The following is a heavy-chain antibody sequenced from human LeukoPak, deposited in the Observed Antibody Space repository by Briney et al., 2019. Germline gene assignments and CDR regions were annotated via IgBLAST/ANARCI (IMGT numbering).Heavy chain of an antibody. D-gene: IGHD5-18*01. V-gene: IGHV3-30-3*01. CDR2: ISYDGSNK. J-gene: IGHJ4*02. Sequence: PGRSLRLSCAASGFTFSSYAMHWVRQAPGKGLECVAVISYDGSNKYYADSVKGRFTISRDNSKNTLYLQMNSLRAEDTAVYYCAREWRGYSYGYYFDYWGQGTLVTVSS. CDR3: AREWRGYSYGYYFDY. CDR1: GFTFSSYA.